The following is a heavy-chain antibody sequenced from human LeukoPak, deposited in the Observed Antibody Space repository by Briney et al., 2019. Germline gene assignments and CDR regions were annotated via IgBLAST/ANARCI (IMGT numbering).Heavy chain of an antibody. D-gene: IGHD6-19*01. V-gene: IGHV4-59*01. CDR2: IYYSGST. CDR3: AREGDSSGWYFDY. CDR1: GGSISSYY. J-gene: IGHJ4*02. Sequence: SETLSLTCTVSGGSISSYYWSWIRQPPGKGLEWIGYIYYSGSTNYNPSLKSRVTMSVDTSKNQSSLRLSSVTAADTAVYYCAREGDSSGWYFDYWGQGTLVTVSS.